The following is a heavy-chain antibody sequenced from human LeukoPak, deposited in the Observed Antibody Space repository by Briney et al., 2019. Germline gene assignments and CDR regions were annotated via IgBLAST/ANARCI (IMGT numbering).Heavy chain of an antibody. CDR2: ISWDGGST. D-gene: IGHD3-22*01. CDR3: AKDMKDSSGLAFTGFDY. V-gene: IGHV3-43*01. Sequence: PGRSLRLSCAASGFTFDDYTMHWVRQAPGKGLEWVSLISWDGGSTYYADSVKGRFTISRDNSKNSLYLQMNSLRTEDTALYYCAKDMKDSSGLAFTGFDYWGQGTLVTVSS. CDR1: GFTFDDYT. J-gene: IGHJ4*02.